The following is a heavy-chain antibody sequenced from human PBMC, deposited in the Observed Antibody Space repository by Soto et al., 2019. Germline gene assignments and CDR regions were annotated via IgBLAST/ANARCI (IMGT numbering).Heavy chain of an antibody. J-gene: IGHJ4*02. CDR3: APGSGWTGVDY. CDR1: GFTFSSYS. V-gene: IGHV3-48*01. CDR2: ISSSSSTI. Sequence: PGGSLRLSCAASGFTFSSYSMNWVRQAPGKGLEWVSYISSSSSTIYYADSVKGRFTISRDNAKNSLYLQMNSLRAEDTAVYYCAPGSGWTGVDYWGQGTLVTVSS. D-gene: IGHD6-19*01.